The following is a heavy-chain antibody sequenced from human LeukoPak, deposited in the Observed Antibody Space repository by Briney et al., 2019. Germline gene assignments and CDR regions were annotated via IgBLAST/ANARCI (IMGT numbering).Heavy chain of an antibody. CDR2: IWYDGSEK. V-gene: IGHV3-33*06. J-gene: IGHJ4*02. CDR3: AKTVHWNYFDY. CDR1: GSTISGYA. D-gene: IGHD1-1*01. Sequence: GGSLRLSGVASGSTISGYAMHWVRQAPGEGLEWVAVIWYDGSEKYYGDSVKGRVTISRDNSKNTLYLQMNSLRAEDTAVYYCAKTVHWNYFDYWGQGNLVTVSS.